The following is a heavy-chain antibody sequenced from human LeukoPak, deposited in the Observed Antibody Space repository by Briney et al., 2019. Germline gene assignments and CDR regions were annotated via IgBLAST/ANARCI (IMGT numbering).Heavy chain of an antibody. V-gene: IGHV3-21*01. CDR3: ARGGPDCSSTSCCGDY. CDR1: GVTFSSYS. J-gene: IGHJ4*02. Sequence: PGGSLRLSCAASGVTFSSYSMNWVRQAPGKGLEWVSSIISSSSYIYYADSVKGRFTISRDNAKNSLYLQMNSLRAEDTAVYYCARGGPDCSSTSCCGDYWGQGTLVTVSS. CDR2: IISSSSYI. D-gene: IGHD2-2*01.